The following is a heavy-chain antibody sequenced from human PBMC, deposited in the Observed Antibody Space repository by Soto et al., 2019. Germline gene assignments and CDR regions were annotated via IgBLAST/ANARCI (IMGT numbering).Heavy chain of an antibody. Sequence: ASVKVSCKASGYTFTSYGISWVRQAPGQGLEWMGWISAYNGNTNYAQKLQGRVTMTTDTSTSTAYMELRSLRSDDTAVYYCARVDCSPPVDWFDPWGQGTLVTVSS. CDR2: ISAYNGNT. J-gene: IGHJ5*02. D-gene: IGHD2-21*02. CDR1: GYTFTSYG. V-gene: IGHV1-18*01. CDR3: ARVDCSPPVDWFDP.